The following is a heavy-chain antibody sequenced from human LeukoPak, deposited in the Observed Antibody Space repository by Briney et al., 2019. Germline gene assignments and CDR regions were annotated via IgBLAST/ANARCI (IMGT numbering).Heavy chain of an antibody. V-gene: IGHV4-34*01. CDR1: GGSFSGYH. CDR3: ARGRHDVTMIVVVMTSVSYYLDV. D-gene: IGHD3-22*01. CDR2: INPSGST. J-gene: IGHJ6*03. Sequence: SETLSLTCAVYGGSFSGYHWTWIRQSPGKGLEWIGDINPSGSTYYNPSLKSRLTISVDTSKNQFSLKLRSVTAADTAVYYCARGRHDVTMIVVVMTSVSYYLDVWGKGTTVTVS.